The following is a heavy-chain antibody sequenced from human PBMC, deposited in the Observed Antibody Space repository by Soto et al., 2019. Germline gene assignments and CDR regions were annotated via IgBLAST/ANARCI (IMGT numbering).Heavy chain of an antibody. V-gene: IGHV2-5*02. CDR1: GFSLSTSGVG. CDR3: VLTRITMGRGVSSYYFDY. Sequence: QITLKASGPTLVKPTQTLTLTCTFSGFSLSTSGVGVGWIRQPPGKALEWLALIYWDDDKRYSPSLKSRLNITNDTSQNQVDLTMTNMDPVATATYYCVLTRITMGRGVSSYYFDYWGPGTLVTVSS. CDR2: IYWDDDK. J-gene: IGHJ4*02. D-gene: IGHD3-10*01.